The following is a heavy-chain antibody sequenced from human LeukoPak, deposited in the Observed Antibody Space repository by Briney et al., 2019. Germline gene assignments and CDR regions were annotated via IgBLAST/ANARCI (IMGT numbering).Heavy chain of an antibody. Sequence: SQTLSLTCTVSGGSISSGDYYWSWIRQPPGKGLEWIGYIYYSGSTYYNPSLKSRVTISVDTSKNQFSLKLSSVTAADTAVYYCARAGVYYYYGIDVWGQGTTVTVSS. D-gene: IGHD3-10*01. V-gene: IGHV4-30-4*01. CDR1: GGSISSGDYY. J-gene: IGHJ6*02. CDR2: IYYSGST. CDR3: ARAGVYYYYGIDV.